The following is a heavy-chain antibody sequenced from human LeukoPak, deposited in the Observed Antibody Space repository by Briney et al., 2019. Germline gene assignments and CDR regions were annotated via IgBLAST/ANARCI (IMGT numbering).Heavy chain of an antibody. CDR1: GFTFSSYA. CDR3: AKDNGEKAYYDFWSGLDFDY. J-gene: IGHJ4*02. V-gene: IGHV3-23*01. D-gene: IGHD3-3*01. Sequence: GGSLRLSCAASGFTFSSYAMSWVRQAPGKGLEWASAISGSGGSTYYADSVKGRFTISRDNSKNTLYLQMNSLRAEDTAVYYCAKDNGEKAYYDFWSGLDFDYWGQGTLVAVSS. CDR2: ISGSGGST.